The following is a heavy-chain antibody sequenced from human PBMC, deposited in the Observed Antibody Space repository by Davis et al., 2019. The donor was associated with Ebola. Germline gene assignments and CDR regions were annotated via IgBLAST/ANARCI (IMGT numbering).Heavy chain of an antibody. Sequence: GESLKISCAASGFTFRSYGMYWVRQAPGKGLEWVAVISYDGTNRYYVDSVKGRFTISRDNSKNTLYLHMNSLQVEDTAKYYCSKWGISDYWGQGTLVTVSS. D-gene: IGHD1-14*01. V-gene: IGHV3-30*18. CDR1: GFTFRSYG. CDR3: SKWGISDY. CDR2: ISYDGTNR. J-gene: IGHJ4*02.